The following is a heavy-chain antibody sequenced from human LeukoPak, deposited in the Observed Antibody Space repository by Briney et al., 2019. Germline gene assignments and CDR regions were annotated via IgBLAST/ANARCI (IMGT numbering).Heavy chain of an antibody. D-gene: IGHD5-12*01. CDR2: IYSSGSN. J-gene: IGHJ4*02. V-gene: IGHV4-4*07. CDR1: GGSISGYF. Sequence: SETLTLTCTVSGGSISGYFWTWIRQPAGKGLEWIGRIYSSGSNNYNPSLKSRVTMSLDTSKNHFSLNLTSVTAADTAVYYCAREPTSGREPTSGRPLDYWGQGTLVTVSS. CDR3: AREPTSGREPTSGRPLDY.